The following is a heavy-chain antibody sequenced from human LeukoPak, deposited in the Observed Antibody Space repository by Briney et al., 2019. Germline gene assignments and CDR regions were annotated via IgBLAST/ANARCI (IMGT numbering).Heavy chain of an antibody. CDR2: IIPIFGTA. J-gene: IGHJ3*02. D-gene: IGHD3-22*01. V-gene: IGHV1-69*01. CDR1: VCTFSSYA. Sequence: SVNVSCKASVCTFSSYAISWVRQPPGQGLEWTGGIIPIFGTANYAQKFQGRVTITADESTNPAYLELSSLRSEDTAVYYCARHPYYYYSSAYLRHDAFDIWGQGTMVPVSS. CDR3: ARHPYYYYSSAYLRHDAFDI.